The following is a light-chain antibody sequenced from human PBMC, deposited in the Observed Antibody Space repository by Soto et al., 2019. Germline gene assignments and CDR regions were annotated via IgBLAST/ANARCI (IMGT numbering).Light chain of an antibody. CDR1: HSVTTH. V-gene: IGKV3-11*01. CDR3: QQRSDSIT. J-gene: IGKJ5*01. Sequence: EIVLTQSPDTLSLSPGERATLSCWASHSVTTHLAWFQQRPGQTPRLLIYDASTRAPGIPARFSGRGSGADFTLTISSLEPEDFAVYYCQQRSDSITLGQGTLLEI. CDR2: DAS.